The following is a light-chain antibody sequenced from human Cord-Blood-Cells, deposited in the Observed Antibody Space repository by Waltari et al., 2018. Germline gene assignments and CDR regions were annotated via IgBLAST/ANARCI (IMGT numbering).Light chain of an antibody. Sequence: EIVLTQSPGTLSLSPGERATLSCRASQSVSSSYLAWYQQKPGQAPRLLIYGASSRATGIPDRFSGSGSGTDFTLTISRLEPEDFAVYYCQQYGSSPPFGPGTKVDFK. CDR1: QSVSSSY. V-gene: IGKV3-20*01. CDR3: QQYGSSPP. CDR2: GAS. J-gene: IGKJ3*01.